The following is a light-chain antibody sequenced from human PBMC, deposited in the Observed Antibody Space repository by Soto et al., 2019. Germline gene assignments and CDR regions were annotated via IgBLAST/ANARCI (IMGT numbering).Light chain of an antibody. J-gene: IGKJ4*01. CDR3: QQYNSWPPLT. Sequence: EIVMTQSPATLSVSPGERATLSCRASQSVSSNLAWYKQKPGQAPRLLIYGASTMATGIPTRFSGSDSGTEFSLSISSLNAADRAVYYCQQYNSWPPLTFGGGTKVEIK. CDR1: QSVSSN. V-gene: IGKV3-15*01. CDR2: GAS.